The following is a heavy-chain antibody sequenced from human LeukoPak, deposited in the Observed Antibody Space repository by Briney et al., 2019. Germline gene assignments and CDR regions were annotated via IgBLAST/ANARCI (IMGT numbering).Heavy chain of an antibody. CDR3: ARHRLLDHYMDV. D-gene: IGHD3/OR15-3a*01. CDR1: GYSFTSYC. CDR2: IYPGESDT. Sequence: GESLKISCQGSGYSFTSYCIGWVRQTPGKGLEWMGIIYPGESDTRYSPSFQGQVTISADKPISTAYLQWSSLKASDTAMYYCARHRLLDHYMDVWGKGTTVTVSS. J-gene: IGHJ6*03. V-gene: IGHV5-51*01.